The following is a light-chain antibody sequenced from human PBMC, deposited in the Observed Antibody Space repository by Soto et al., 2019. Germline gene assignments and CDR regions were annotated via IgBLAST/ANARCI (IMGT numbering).Light chain of an antibody. CDR2: GTS. V-gene: IGKV3-20*01. CDR3: QHYGSSPPDT. J-gene: IGKJ2*01. CDR1: QSVSSNY. Sequence: EIVLTQSAGILSLSLGERATLSYRASQSVSSNYVAWYQQKPGQAPSLLIYGTSNRATGIPDRFSGSGSGTDFSLTISRLEPEDFAVYYCQHYGSSPPDTFGQGTKLEIK.